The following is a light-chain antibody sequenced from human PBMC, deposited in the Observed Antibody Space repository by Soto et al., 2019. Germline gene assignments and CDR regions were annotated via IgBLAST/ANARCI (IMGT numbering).Light chain of an antibody. CDR1: ESISTW. CDR2: GAS. J-gene: IGKJ2*01. V-gene: IGKV1-5*01. Sequence: DSQMTQSPSTLSASVGDRVTISCRASESISTWLAWYQQKPGKSPKLLIYGASNLERGVPSRFSGSGSGTEFTLTISRLQPDDFAAYYCQQYNSFSYTFGPGTKVDIK. CDR3: QQYNSFSYT.